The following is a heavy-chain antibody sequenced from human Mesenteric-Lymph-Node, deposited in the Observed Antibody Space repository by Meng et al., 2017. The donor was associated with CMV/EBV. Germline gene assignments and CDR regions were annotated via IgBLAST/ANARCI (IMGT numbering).Heavy chain of an antibody. CDR1: GFTFSSYW. CDR3: ARDFYYGMDV. V-gene: IGHV3-74*01. CDR2: INSDGSTT. J-gene: IGHJ6*02. Sequence: GGSLRLSCAASGFTFSSYWMHWVRQAPGKGLVWVSRINSDGSTTNYADFVRSRVTVSRDKAKTTLYLQMSALRAEDTAVYYCARDFYYGMDVWGPGTTVTVSS.